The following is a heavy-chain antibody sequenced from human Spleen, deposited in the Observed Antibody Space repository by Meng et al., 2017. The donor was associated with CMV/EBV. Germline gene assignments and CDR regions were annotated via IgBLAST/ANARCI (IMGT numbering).Heavy chain of an antibody. D-gene: IGHD6-6*01. V-gene: IGHV4-39*07. CDR3: ARDHSSSSGYYYGMDV. CDR1: GGSISSSSYY. CDR2: IYYSGST. J-gene: IGHJ6*02. Sequence: SETLSLTCTVSGGSISSSSYYWGWIRQPPGKGLEWIGSIYYSGSTYYNPSLKSRVTISVDTSKNQFSLKLSSVTAADTAVYYCARDHSSSSGYYYGMDVWGQGTTVTVSS.